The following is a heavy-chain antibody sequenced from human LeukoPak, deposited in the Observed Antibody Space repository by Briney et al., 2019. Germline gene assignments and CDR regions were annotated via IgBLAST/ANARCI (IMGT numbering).Heavy chain of an antibody. J-gene: IGHJ4*02. CDR1: GFTFSSYA. Sequence: PGGSLRLSCAASGFTFSSYAMSWVRQAPGKGLEWVSGISGSGGNTYYADSVKGRFTISRDNSKNTLYLQMNTLRAEDTAVYYCAKMDWNDHYFDFWGQGTLVTVSS. CDR2: ISGSGGNT. CDR3: AKMDWNDHYFDF. D-gene: IGHD1-1*01. V-gene: IGHV3-23*01.